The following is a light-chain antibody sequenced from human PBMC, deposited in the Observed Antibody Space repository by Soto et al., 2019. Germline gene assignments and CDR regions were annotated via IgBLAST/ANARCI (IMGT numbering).Light chain of an antibody. CDR2: GAS. Sequence: EIVMTQSPATLSVSPGERATLSCRASESVSSNLAWYQQKPGQAPRVLIYGASTRATGIPARFSGSGSGTEFTLTISGLQSEAFAVYYCQHYNNLWGFGGGTKVEIK. J-gene: IGKJ4*01. V-gene: IGKV3D-15*01. CDR1: ESVSSN. CDR3: QHYNNLWG.